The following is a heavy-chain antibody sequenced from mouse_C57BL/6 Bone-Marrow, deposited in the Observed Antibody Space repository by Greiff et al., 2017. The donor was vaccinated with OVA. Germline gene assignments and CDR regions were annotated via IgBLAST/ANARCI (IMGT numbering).Heavy chain of an antibody. CDR1: GYSFTGYF. CDR2: INPYNGDT. D-gene: IGHD2-4*01. J-gene: IGHJ2*01. CDR3: ARSHYDYSFDY. V-gene: IGHV1-20*01. Sequence: EVQLVESGPELVKPGDSVKISCKASGYSFTGYFMNWVMQSHGKSLEWIGRINPYNGDTFYNQKFKGKATLTVDKSSSTAHMELRSLTSEDSAVYYCARSHYDYSFDYWGQGTTLTVSS.